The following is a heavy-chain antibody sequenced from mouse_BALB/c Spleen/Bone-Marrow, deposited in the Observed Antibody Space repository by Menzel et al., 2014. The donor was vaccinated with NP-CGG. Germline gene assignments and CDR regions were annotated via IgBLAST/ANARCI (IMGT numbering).Heavy chain of an antibody. J-gene: IGHJ2*01. CDR3: AREGPTMIMTDFDY. Sequence: QVQLQQSGPGLVAPSQSLSITCTVSGFSLTSYGVHWVRQPPGKGLEWLGVIWAGGSTNYNSAPMSRLSISKDNSKSQVFLKMNSLQTDDTAMYYCAREGPTMIMTDFDYWGQGTTLTVSS. V-gene: IGHV2-9*02. CDR1: GFSLTSYG. CDR2: IWAGGST. D-gene: IGHD2-4*01.